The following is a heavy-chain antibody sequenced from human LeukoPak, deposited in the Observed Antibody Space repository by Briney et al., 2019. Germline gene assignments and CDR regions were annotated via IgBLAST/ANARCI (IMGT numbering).Heavy chain of an antibody. D-gene: IGHD3-10*01. CDR3: AKLGVLSSAGEDY. J-gene: IGHJ4*02. CDR1: GFIFRIDV. Sequence: PGGSLRLSCAASGFIFRIDVMDWLRQAPGKGLEWLSAILGHGGGASYTDCVKGRFTISTDNSKSNLYLQMNSLIPEDTALYYWAKLGVLSSAGEDYWGEGAPVTASS. V-gene: IGHV3-23*01. CDR2: ILGHGGGA.